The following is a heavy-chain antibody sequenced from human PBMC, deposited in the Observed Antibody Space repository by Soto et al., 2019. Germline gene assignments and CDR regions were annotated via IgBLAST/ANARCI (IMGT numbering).Heavy chain of an antibody. CDR2: INNDGSSA. CDR3: ARVWLAFDY. V-gene: IGHV3-74*01. J-gene: IGHJ4*02. D-gene: IGHD6-19*01. CDR1: GFTFSSYW. Sequence: PGGSLSLSCAASGFTFSSYWMYWVRQAPGKGLVWVSHINNDGSSASYADSVKGRFTISRDNAKNTLYLQMNSLRAEDTAVYYCARVWLAFDYWGQGTLVTVSS.